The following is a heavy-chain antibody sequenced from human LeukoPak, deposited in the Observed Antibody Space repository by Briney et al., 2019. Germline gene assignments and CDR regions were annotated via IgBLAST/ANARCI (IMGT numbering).Heavy chain of an antibody. CDR2: IQFDGSSA. CDR3: AKGQGYYIDY. Sequence: GGSLRLSCAASGFTFSSYGMHWVRQAPGKGLEWVAFIQFDGSSAYYVDSVKGRFTFSRDNSKNTLYLQMDSLRAEDTAVYYCAKGQGYYIDYWGRGPWSPSPQ. J-gene: IGHJ4*02. CDR1: GFTFSSYG. V-gene: IGHV3-30*02.